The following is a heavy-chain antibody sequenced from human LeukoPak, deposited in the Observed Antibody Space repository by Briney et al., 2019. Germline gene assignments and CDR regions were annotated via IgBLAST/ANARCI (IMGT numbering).Heavy chain of an antibody. J-gene: IGHJ4*02. Sequence: KRSETLSLTCIVSGGSISSYYWSWIRQPAGKGLEWIGRIYASGSSNYNPSLKSRVTMSVDTSKNQLSLKLSYVTAADTAVYYCARSPRRDIVGATTFDYWGQGTLVTVSS. CDR1: GGSISSYY. V-gene: IGHV4-4*07. D-gene: IGHD1-26*01. CDR3: ARSPRRDIVGATTFDY. CDR2: IYASGSS.